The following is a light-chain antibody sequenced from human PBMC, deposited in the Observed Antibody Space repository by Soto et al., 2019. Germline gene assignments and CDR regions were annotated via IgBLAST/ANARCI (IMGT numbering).Light chain of an antibody. V-gene: IGLV3-21*02. Sequence: ELTQSPSVSVAPGQTARITCGGDNIGSDSVHWYQQKPGQAPLLVVYDDSDRPSGIPERFSGFSYGNTATLTISRVEAGDEADYYCQVWDGSSDHYVFGTGTKVTVL. CDR1: NIGSDS. J-gene: IGLJ1*01. CDR2: DDS. CDR3: QVWDGSSDHYV.